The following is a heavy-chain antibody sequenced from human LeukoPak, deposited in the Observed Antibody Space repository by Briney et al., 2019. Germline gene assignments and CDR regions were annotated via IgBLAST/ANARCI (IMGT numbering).Heavy chain of an antibody. D-gene: IGHD5-18*01. V-gene: IGHV3-9*01. CDR3: AKDIGYSYGCFDY. CDR1: GFTFSSYA. CDR2: ISWNSGSI. Sequence: GGSLRLSCAASGFTFSSYAMSWVRQAPGKGLEWVSGISWNSGSIGYADSVKGRFTISRDNAKNSLYLQMNSLRAEDTALYYCAKDIGYSYGCFDYWGQGTLVTVSS. J-gene: IGHJ4*02.